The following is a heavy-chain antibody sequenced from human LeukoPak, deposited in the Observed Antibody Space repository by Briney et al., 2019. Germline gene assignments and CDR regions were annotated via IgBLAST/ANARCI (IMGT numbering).Heavy chain of an antibody. CDR2: IYHSGST. CDR1: GGSISSSSYY. J-gene: IGHJ5*02. D-gene: IGHD6-19*01. V-gene: IGHV4-39*01. CDR3: ARHRGLGYSSGWPSGFDP. Sequence: PSETLSLTCAVSGGSISSSSYYWGWIRQPPGKGLEWIGSIYHSGSTYYKSSLKSRAAISVDTSKNQFSLKLSSVTAADTAVYYCARHRGLGYSSGWPSGFDPWGQGTLVTVSS.